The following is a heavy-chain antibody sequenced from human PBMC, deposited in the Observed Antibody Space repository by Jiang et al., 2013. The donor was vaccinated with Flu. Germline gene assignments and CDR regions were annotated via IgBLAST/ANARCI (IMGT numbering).Heavy chain of an antibody. CDR3: TTEVLWFGEPRREYFQH. Sequence: VQLLESGGGLVKPGGSLRLSCAASGFTFSNAWMSWVRQAPGKGLEWVGRIKSKTDGGTTDYAAPVKGRFTISRDDSKNTLYLQMNSLKTEDTAVYYCTTEVLWFGEPRREYFQHWGQGTLVTVSS. V-gene: IGHV3-15*01. CDR1: GFTFSNAW. D-gene: IGHD3-10*01. J-gene: IGHJ1*01. CDR2: IKSKTDGGTT.